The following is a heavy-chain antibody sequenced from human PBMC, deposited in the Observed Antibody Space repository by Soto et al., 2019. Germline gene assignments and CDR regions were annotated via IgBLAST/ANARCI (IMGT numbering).Heavy chain of an antibody. V-gene: IGHV3-23*01. J-gene: IGHJ4*02. Sequence: PVGSLRLSCAASGFTFSSYAMSWVRQAPGKGLEWVSAISGSGGNTYYADSVKGRFTISRDNSKNTLYLQMNSLRAEDTAVYYCAKTAQDYSNSYYFDYWGQGTLVTVSS. CDR3: AKTAQDYSNSYYFDY. CDR2: ISGSGGNT. D-gene: IGHD4-4*01. CDR1: GFTFSSYA.